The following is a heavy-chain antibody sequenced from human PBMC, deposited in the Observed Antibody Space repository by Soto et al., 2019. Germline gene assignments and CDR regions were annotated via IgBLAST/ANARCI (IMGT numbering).Heavy chain of an antibody. CDR3: AKEPTSPVEGAFDL. V-gene: IGHV3-23*01. Sequence: EVQLLESGGGLVQPGGSLRLSCTGSGFIFSTFAMSWVRQAPGKGLEWLSAISASGGNTYYPDSVKGRFTISRDISENTLYLQMSSLGGEDTAVYHWAKEPTSPVEGAFDLWGRGTRVTVSS. J-gene: IGHJ3*01. D-gene: IGHD2-15*01. CDR2: ISASGGNT. CDR1: GFIFSTFA.